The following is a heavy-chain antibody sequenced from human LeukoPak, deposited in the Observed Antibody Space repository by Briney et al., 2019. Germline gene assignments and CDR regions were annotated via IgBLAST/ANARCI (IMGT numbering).Heavy chain of an antibody. D-gene: IGHD4-11*01. CDR3: ARGTQSNYASFDY. CDR2: IYYSGST. Sequence: SETLSLTCTVSGGSISSSSYYWGWIRQPPGKGLEWIGSIYYSGSTYYNPSLKSRVTISVDTSKNQFSLKLSSVTAADTALYYCARGTQSNYASFDYWGQGTLVTVSS. J-gene: IGHJ4*02. V-gene: IGHV4-39*07. CDR1: GGSISSSSYY.